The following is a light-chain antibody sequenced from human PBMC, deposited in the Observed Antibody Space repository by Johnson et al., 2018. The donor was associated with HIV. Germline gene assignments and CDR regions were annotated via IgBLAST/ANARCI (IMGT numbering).Light chain of an antibody. CDR3: GTWDSSLSAYV. CDR1: SSNIGNNY. Sequence: QSVLTQPPSVSAAPGQKVTISCSGSSSNIGNNYVSWYQQLPGTAPKLFIYENNKRPSGIPDRFSGSRSGTSATLGITGLQTGDEADYYCGTWDSSLSAYVFATGTKFTVL. J-gene: IGLJ1*01. V-gene: IGLV1-51*02. CDR2: ENN.